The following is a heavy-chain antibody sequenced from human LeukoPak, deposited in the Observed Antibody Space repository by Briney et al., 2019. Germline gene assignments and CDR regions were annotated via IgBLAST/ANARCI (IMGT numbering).Heavy chain of an antibody. CDR3: ARLPAAGSQSFYYYYYMDV. V-gene: IGHV5-51*01. D-gene: IGHD3-16*02. Sequence: GESLKISCTGSGYSFTNYWIGWVRQMPGERLEWMGIIYPGDSDTRYSLSFQGQVTISADKSTSTAYLQWSSLKASDSAMYYCARLPAAGSQSFYYYYYMDVWGKGTTVTVSS. J-gene: IGHJ6*03. CDR2: IYPGDSDT. CDR1: GYSFTNYW.